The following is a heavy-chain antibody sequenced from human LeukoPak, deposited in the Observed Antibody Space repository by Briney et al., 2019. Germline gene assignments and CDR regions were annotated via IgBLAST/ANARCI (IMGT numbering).Heavy chain of an antibody. CDR1: GGSISSYY. CDR2: IYYSGST. J-gene: IGHJ6*02. D-gene: IGHD6-13*01. Sequence: SETLSLTCTVSGGSISSYYWSWIRQPPGKGLEWIGYIYYSGSTNYNPSLKSRVTISVDTSKNQFSLKLSSVTAADTAVYYCARGDDGYSSSWRYYYYYGMDVWGQGTTVTVSS. V-gene: IGHV4-59*01. CDR3: ARGDDGYSSSWRYYYYYGMDV.